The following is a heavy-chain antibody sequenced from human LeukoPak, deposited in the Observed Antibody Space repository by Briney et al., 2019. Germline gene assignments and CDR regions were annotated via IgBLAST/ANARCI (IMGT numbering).Heavy chain of an antibody. Sequence: ASVKVSCKASGGTFSSYAISWVRQAPGQGLEWMGGIIPIFGTANYAQKFQGRVTITADKSTSTAYMELSSLRSEDTAVYYCARGGVLRDTISPVDYYYYMDVWGKGTTVTVSS. CDR3: ARGGVLRDTISPVDYYYYMDV. CDR1: GGTFSSYA. CDR2: IIPIFGTA. V-gene: IGHV1-69*06. J-gene: IGHJ6*03. D-gene: IGHD3-3*01.